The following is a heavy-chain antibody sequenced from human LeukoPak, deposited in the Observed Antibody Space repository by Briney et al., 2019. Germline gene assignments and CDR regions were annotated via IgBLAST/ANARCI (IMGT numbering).Heavy chain of an antibody. CDR3: ARAQYNWNDRDAFDI. CDR2: IYSGGST. D-gene: IGHD1-1*01. CDR1: GFTVSSNY. J-gene: IGHJ3*02. Sequence: RSGGSLRLSCAASGFTVSSNYMSWVRQAPGKGLEWVSVIYSGGSTYYADSVKGRFTISRDNSKNTLYLQMNSLRAEDTAVYYCARAQYNWNDRDAFDIWGQGTMVTVSS. V-gene: IGHV3-53*01.